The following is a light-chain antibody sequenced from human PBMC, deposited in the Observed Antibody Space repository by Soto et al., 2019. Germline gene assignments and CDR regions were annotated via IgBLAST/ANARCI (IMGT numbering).Light chain of an antibody. CDR2: EVS. CDR3: QQHNNWPPIT. V-gene: IGKV2-30*02. J-gene: IGKJ5*01. Sequence: DVVMTQSPLSLPVTLGQPASISCRSSQSLVHSDGNTYLNWFQQRPGQSPQLLIYEVSTRVSGVPDRFSGSGSGTEFTLTISSLQSEDFAVYYCQQHNNWPPITFGQGTRLEIK. CDR1: QSLVHSDGNTY.